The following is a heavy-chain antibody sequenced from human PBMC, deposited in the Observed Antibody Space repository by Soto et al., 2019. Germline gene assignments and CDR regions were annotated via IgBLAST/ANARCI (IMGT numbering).Heavy chain of an antibody. J-gene: IGHJ5*02. CDR3: ARGWRQLVPNWFDP. Sequence: SETLSLTCTVSGGSISSYYWSWIRQPPGKGLEWIGYIYYSGSTNYNPSLRSRVTISVDTSKNQFSLKLSSVTAADTAVYYCARGWRQLVPNWFDPRGQGTLVTSP. CDR1: GGSISSYY. D-gene: IGHD6-6*01. V-gene: IGHV4-59*01. CDR2: IYYSGST.